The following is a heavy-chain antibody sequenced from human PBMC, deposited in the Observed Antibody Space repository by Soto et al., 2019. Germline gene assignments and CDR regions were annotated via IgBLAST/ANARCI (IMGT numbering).Heavy chain of an antibody. D-gene: IGHD2-15*01. CDR3: ALSILCTGRSCYHPFDR. Sequence: GGSLRLSCSVSGITVSSYMTWVRQAPGKGLEWGSVIFSGGTTYYSDSVKGRLTVSRDNSNNILYLQMSSLRAEDTAIYYCALSILCTGRSCYHPFDRWGQGTLVTVSS. V-gene: IGHV3-66*01. J-gene: IGHJ4*02. CDR1: GITVSSY. CDR2: IFSGGTT.